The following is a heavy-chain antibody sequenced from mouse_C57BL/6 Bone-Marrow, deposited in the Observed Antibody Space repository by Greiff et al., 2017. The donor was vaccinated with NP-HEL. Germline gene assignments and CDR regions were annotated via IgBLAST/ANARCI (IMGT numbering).Heavy chain of an antibody. CDR1: GYTFTSYG. CDR3: ARAGITTVVAKDWYFDV. V-gene: IGHV1-81*01. Sequence: VQLQESGAELARPGASVKLSCKASGYTFTSYGISWVKQRTGQGLEWIGEIYPRSGNTYYNEKFKGKATLTADKSSSTASMELRSLTSEDSAVYFCARAGITTVVAKDWYFDVWGTGTTVTVSS. CDR2: IYPRSGNT. J-gene: IGHJ1*03. D-gene: IGHD1-1*01.